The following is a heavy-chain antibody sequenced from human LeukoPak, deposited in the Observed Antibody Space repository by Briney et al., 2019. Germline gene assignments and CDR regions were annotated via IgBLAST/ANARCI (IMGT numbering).Heavy chain of an antibody. CDR3: ARSAPSYYYGSGSTRIDY. CDR1: GGSFSGYY. CDR2: INHSGST. D-gene: IGHD3-10*01. J-gene: IGHJ4*02. V-gene: IGHV4-34*01. Sequence: SETLSLTCAVYGGSFSGYYWSWIRQPPGKGLEWIGEINHSGSTNYNPSLKSRVTISVDTSKNQFSLKLSSVTAADTAVYYCARSAPSYYYGSGSTRIDYWGQGTLVTVSS.